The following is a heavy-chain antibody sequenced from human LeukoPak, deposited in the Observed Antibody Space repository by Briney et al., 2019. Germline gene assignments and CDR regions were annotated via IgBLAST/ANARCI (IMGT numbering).Heavy chain of an antibody. CDR2: IYSGGST. Sequence: GGSLRLSCAASGFIFSNYGMNWVRQAPGKGLEWVSVIYSGGSTYYADSVKGRFTISRDNSKSTLYLQMNSLRAEDTAVYYCARLPPGDVWGQGTTVTVSS. CDR1: GFIFSNYG. V-gene: IGHV3-53*01. CDR3: ARLPPGDV. J-gene: IGHJ6*02. D-gene: IGHD1-14*01.